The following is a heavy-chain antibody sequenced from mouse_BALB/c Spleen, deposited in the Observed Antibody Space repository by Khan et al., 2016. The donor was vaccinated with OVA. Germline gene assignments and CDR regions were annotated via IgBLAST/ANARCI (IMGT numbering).Heavy chain of an antibody. CDR1: GYSITSEYA. Sequence: EVKLLESGPGLVKPSQSLSLTCTVTGYSITSEYAWNWIRQFPGNKLEWMGYINYSGNNRFNPSLKSRTSITLYTSKNQFFLQLNSVTTEDTATYYCARKDYYDYDPFPYWGQGTLVTVSA. CDR2: INYSGNN. V-gene: IGHV3-2*02. J-gene: IGHJ3*01. CDR3: ARKDYYDYDPFPY. D-gene: IGHD2-4*01.